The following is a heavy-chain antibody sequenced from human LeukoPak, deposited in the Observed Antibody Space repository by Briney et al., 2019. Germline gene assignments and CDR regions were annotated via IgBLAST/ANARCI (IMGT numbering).Heavy chain of an antibody. CDR3: AGGDYCSGGSCYSGSFDY. CDR1: GYTFTNYG. Sequence: GASVKVSCKASGYTFTNYGITWVRQAPGQGLEWMGWTSAHNGDIKYAQKFQGRVTMTTDTSTTTAYMELRSLRSDDTAVYYCAGGDYCSGGSCYSGSFDYWGQGTLVTVSS. V-gene: IGHV1-18*01. CDR2: TSAHNGDI. J-gene: IGHJ4*02. D-gene: IGHD2-15*01.